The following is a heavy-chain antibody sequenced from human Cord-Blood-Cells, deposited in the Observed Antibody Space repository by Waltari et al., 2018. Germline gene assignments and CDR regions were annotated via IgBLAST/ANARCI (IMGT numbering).Heavy chain of an antibody. D-gene: IGHD3-9*01. Sequence: QVQLQQWGAGLLKPSETLSLTCAVYGGSFSGYYWSWIRQPPGKGLEWIGEINHSGSTNYNPSLKSRVTISVDTSKNQFSLKLSSVTAADTAVYYCARDGLRYNYYYYYGMDVWGQGTTV. CDR1: GGSFSGYY. V-gene: IGHV4-34*01. J-gene: IGHJ6*02. CDR3: ARDGLRYNYYYYYGMDV. CDR2: INHSGST.